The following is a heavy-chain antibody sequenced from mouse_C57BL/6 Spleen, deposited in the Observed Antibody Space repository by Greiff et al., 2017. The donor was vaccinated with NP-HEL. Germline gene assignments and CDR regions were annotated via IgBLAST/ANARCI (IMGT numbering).Heavy chain of an antibody. Sequence: VQLQQPGAELVMPGASVKLSCKASGYTFTSYWMHWVKQRPGQGLEWIGEIDPSDSYTNYNQKFKGKSTLTVDKSSSTAYMQLSSLTSEDSAVYYCARLITTSYFDYWGQGTTLTVSS. CDR2: IDPSDSYT. CDR3: ARLITTSYFDY. D-gene: IGHD2-4*01. CDR1: GYTFTSYW. J-gene: IGHJ2*01. V-gene: IGHV1-69*01.